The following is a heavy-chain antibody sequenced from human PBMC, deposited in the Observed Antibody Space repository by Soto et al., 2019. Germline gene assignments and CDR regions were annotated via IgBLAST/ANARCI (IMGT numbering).Heavy chain of an antibody. CDR1: GFTFSSYG. CDR3: AKDPGVGGPLY. D-gene: IGHD3-3*01. CDR2: ISYDGSNK. J-gene: IGHJ4*02. Sequence: GGSLRLSCAASGFTFSSYGMHWVRQAPGKGLEWVAVISYDGSNKYYADSVKGRFTISRDNSKNTLYLQMNSLRAEDTAVYYCAKDPGVGGPLYWGQGTLVTVSS. V-gene: IGHV3-30*18.